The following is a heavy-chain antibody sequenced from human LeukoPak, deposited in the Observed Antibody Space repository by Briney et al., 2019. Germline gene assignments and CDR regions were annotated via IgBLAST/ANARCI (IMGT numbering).Heavy chain of an antibody. Sequence: GESLKISCKGSGYSFTSYWIGWVRQMPGKGLEWMGIIYPGDSDTRYSPSLQGQVTISADKSISTAYLQCSSLKASDTAMYYCARGGYDILTGYYNPYFDYWGQGTLVTVSS. J-gene: IGHJ4*02. V-gene: IGHV5-51*01. D-gene: IGHD3-9*01. CDR2: IYPGDSDT. CDR1: GYSFTSYW. CDR3: ARGGYDILTGYYNPYFDY.